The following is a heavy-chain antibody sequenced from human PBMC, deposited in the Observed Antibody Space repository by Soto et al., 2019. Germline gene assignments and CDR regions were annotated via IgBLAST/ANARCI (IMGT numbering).Heavy chain of an antibody. CDR1: GYTLIDYF. D-gene: IGHD2-15*01. V-gene: IGHV1-2*02. CDR2: INPSSGET. Sequence: ASVKVSCKASGYTLIDYFIQWVRQAPGQGLEWMGWINPSSGETTYAQKFQGRVTMTRDTSISTAYMDLITLRSDDTAIYYCARGLKWRDLDYWGQGTPVTVSS. J-gene: IGHJ4*02. CDR3: ARGLKWRDLDY.